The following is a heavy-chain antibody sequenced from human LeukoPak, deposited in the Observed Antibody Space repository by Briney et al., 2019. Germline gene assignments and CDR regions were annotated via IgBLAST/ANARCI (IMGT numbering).Heavy chain of an antibody. J-gene: IGHJ3*02. CDR3: ATHRRSGSGGSENAFEI. D-gene: IGHD5-12*01. CDR1: GFTFSSYSMN. V-gene: IGHV4-34*08. Sequence: KPGGSLRLSCAASGFTFSSYSMNWVRQAPGKGLEWIGNIYDSGTTHYNPSLRSRVTISGDTSKNQFSLKLNSVTAADTAIYYCATHRRSGSGGSENAFEIWGQGTMVTVSS. CDR2: IYDSGTT.